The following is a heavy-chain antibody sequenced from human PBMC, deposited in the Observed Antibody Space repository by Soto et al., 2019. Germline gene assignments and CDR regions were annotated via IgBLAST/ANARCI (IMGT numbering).Heavy chain of an antibody. Sequence: PXXSLRLSYGASGFSFSNYAMRWALQAPGKGLEWVSVIRGRGDRTYYADSVMGRFTISRDNSKNAVSLQMNSLRVEDTAIYYCAKNRGSGAPYYYDMDVWGQGTTVTVSS. J-gene: IGHJ6*02. D-gene: IGHD3-10*01. CDR3: AKNRGSGAPYYYDMDV. CDR1: GFSFSNYA. V-gene: IGHV3-23*01. CDR2: IRGRGDRT.